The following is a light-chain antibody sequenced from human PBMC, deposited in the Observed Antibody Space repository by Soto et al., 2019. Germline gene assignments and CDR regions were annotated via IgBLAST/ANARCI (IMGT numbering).Light chain of an antibody. V-gene: IGKV1-39*01. Sequence: DIQMTQSPSSLSASVGDRVTITCRAGQTVTDYLNWYQHKPGKAPKLLNYSASTLQSGVPSRFSGSGSGTDFTLTITSLQPEDFGTYYCHQTYSTPQTFGQGTRVEIK. CDR3: HQTYSTPQT. CDR1: QTVTDY. J-gene: IGKJ1*01. CDR2: SAS.